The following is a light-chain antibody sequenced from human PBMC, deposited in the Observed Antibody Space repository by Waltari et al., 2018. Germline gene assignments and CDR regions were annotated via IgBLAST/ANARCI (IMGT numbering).Light chain of an antibody. CDR2: DVN. J-gene: IGLJ2*01. Sequence: QSALTQPASVSGSPGQSITISCTGTSSDVGGYNYVSWYQHHPGKAPKSMIYDVNDRPSGVSNRFSRSKSGNTASLTISGLQDEDAADYYCSSYRRSDIVVFGGGTKLTVL. V-gene: IGLV2-14*03. CDR1: SSDVGGYNY. CDR3: SSYRRSDIVV.